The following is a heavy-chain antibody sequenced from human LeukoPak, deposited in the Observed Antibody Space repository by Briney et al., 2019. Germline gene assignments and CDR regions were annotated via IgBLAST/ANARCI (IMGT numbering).Heavy chain of an antibody. D-gene: IGHD3-9*01. V-gene: IGHV3-30*04. CDR3: RYYDILTGYYGLDY. J-gene: IGHJ4*02. CDR2: ISYDGSNK. CDR1: GFTFSSYA. Sequence: GGSLRLSCAASGFTFSSYAIYRVRQAPGKGLEWVAVISYDGSNKYYADSVKGRFTISRDNSKNTLYLQMNSLRAEDTAVYYCRYYDILTGYYGLDYWGQGTLVTVSS.